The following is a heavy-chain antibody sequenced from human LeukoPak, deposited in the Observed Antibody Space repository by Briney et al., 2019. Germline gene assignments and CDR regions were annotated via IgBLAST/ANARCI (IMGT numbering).Heavy chain of an antibody. CDR3: APTFSGHDYYFDY. CDR1: GHTFTNYY. Sequence: ASVKVSCKASGHTFTNYYMQWVRQVPGQGLEWMGWINPNSGATNYAQKFQGRVTMTRDTSITTAYMELSSLRSDDTAVYYCAPTFSGHDYYFDYWGQGTLVTVSS. CDR2: INPNSGAT. J-gene: IGHJ4*02. V-gene: IGHV1-2*02. D-gene: IGHD5-12*01.